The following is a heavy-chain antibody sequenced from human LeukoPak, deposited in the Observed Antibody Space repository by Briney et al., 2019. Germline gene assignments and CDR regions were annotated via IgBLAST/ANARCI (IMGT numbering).Heavy chain of an antibody. CDR1: GGSVSSHY. D-gene: IGHD3-22*01. V-gene: IGHV4-4*08. CDR2: IYYSGTA. Sequence: SETLSLTCTVSGGSVSSHYWSWIRQPPGKGLEWIGYIYYSGTANYNPSLKSRVTIGVDTSKNQFSLKLTAVTAADTAVYYCVREWRGGYYDSSGPNWFDPWGQGTLVTVSS. J-gene: IGHJ5*02. CDR3: VREWRGGYYDSSGPNWFDP.